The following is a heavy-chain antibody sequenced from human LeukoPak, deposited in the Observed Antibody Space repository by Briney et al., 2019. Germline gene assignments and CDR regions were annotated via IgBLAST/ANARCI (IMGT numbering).Heavy chain of an antibody. J-gene: IGHJ4*02. V-gene: IGHV3-49*04. CDR1: GFTFGDYA. CDR2: IASETYGGTA. Sequence: GGSLGLSCTASGFTFGDYALTWVRQAPGKGLEWVGFIASETYGGTAEYAASVRGRFTISRDDSKSIAYLQMNSLKTEDTAVYYCTSLSGYSYGYADYWGQGTLVTVSS. CDR3: TSLSGYSYGYADY. D-gene: IGHD5-18*01.